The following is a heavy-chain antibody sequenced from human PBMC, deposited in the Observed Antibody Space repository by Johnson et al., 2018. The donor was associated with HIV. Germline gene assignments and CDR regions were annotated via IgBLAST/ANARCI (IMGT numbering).Heavy chain of an antibody. CDR2: IGTAGNT. Sequence: MQLVESGGGLVQPGGSLRLSCAASGFTFSSYDMHWVRQATGKGLEWVSAIGTAGNTYYPGSVKGRFTISRENAKNSLYLQMNSLRAGDTAVYYCARVISGGAFDIWGQGTMVTVSS. CDR1: GFTFSSYD. J-gene: IGHJ3*02. V-gene: IGHV3-13*01. CDR3: ARVISGGAFDI. D-gene: IGHD1-26*01.